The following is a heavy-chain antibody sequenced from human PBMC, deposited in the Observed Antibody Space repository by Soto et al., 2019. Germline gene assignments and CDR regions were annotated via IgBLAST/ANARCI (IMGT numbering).Heavy chain of an antibody. D-gene: IGHD6-6*01. CDR1: GYSFTSYW. CDR3: ARDTGMEYSSSSGYYYGMDV. CDR2: IYPGDSDT. V-gene: IGHV5-51*01. J-gene: IGHJ6*02. Sequence: GESLKISCKGTGYSFTSYWIGWVRQMPGKXLEWMGIIYPGDSDTRYSPSFQGQVTISADKSISTAYLQWSSLKASDTAMYYCARDTGMEYSSSSGYYYGMDVWGQGTTVTVSS.